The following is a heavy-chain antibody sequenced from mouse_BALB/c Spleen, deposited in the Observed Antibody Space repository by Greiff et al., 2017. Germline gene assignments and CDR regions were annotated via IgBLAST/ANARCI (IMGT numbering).Heavy chain of an antibody. J-gene: IGHJ3*01. CDR1: GFTFSDYY. CDR3: DRGDGYYSSY. Sequence: EVHLVESGGGLVKPGGSLKLSCAASGFTFSDYYMYWVRQTPEKRLEWVATISDGGSYTYYPDSVKGRFTISRDNAKNNLYLQMSSLKSEDTAMYYCDRGDGYYSSYWGQGTLVTVSA. V-gene: IGHV5-4*02. D-gene: IGHD2-3*01. CDR2: ISDGGSYT.